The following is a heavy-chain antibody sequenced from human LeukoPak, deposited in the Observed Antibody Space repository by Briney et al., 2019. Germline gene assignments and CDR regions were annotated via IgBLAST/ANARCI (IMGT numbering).Heavy chain of an antibody. Sequence: SETLSLTCTVSSSSISNGYYWGRIRQPPGKAMEWLGSMHHSGSTYFNPSFKSRVTISVDTSMKQFSLKLSSVTAADTAVYYCARTYYDFWSGYNWFDPWGQGTLVTVSS. CDR3: ARTYYDFWSGYNWFDP. CDR2: MHHSGST. D-gene: IGHD3-3*01. J-gene: IGHJ5*02. CDR1: SSSISNGYY. V-gene: IGHV4-38-2*02.